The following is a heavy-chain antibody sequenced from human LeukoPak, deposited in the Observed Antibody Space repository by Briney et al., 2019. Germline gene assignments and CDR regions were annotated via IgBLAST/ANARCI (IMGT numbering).Heavy chain of an antibody. V-gene: IGHV5-51*01. CDR3: ARRILTGYANTYYFDY. CDR2: IYPGDSDT. D-gene: IGHD3-9*01. Sequence: GESLKISCKGSGYSFTSYWIGWVRQMPGKGLEWMGIIYPGDSDTRYSPSFQGQVTISADKSISTAYLQWSSLKASDTAMYYCARRILTGYANTYYFDYWGQGTLVTVSS. CDR1: GYSFTSYW. J-gene: IGHJ4*02.